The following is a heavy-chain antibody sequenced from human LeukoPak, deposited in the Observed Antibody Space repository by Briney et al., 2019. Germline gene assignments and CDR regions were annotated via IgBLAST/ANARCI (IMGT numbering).Heavy chain of an antibody. CDR1: GYTFTGHY. J-gene: IGHJ5*02. V-gene: IGHV1-69*13. CDR2: IIPIFGTA. D-gene: IGHD3-9*01. Sequence: SVKVSCKASGYTFTGHYMHWVRQAPGQGLEWMGGIIPIFGTANYAQKFQGRVTITADESTSTAYMELSSLRSEDTAVYYCASPREGPLVRGAYDILTAWGQGTLVTVSS. CDR3: ASPREGPLVRGAYDILTA.